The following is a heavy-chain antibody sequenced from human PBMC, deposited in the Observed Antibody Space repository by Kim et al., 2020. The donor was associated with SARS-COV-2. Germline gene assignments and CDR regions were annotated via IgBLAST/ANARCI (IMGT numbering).Heavy chain of an antibody. Sequence: SETLSLTCAVYGGSFSGYYWSWIRQPPGKGLEWIGEINHSGSTNYNPSLKSRVTISVDTSKNQFSRKLSSVTAADTAVYYCARPYGDQDAFDIWGQGTMVTVSS. CDR3: ARPYGDQDAFDI. CDR1: GGSFSGYY. V-gene: IGHV4-34*01. J-gene: IGHJ3*02. D-gene: IGHD4-17*01. CDR2: INHSGST.